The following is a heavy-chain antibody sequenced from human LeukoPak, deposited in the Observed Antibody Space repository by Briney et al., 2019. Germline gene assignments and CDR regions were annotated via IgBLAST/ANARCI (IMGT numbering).Heavy chain of an antibody. CDR1: GYTFTSYD. J-gene: IGHJ5*02. CDR2: MNPNSGNT. CDR3: ARGLRYYYDSSGTDWFDP. D-gene: IGHD3-22*01. Sequence: ASVKVSCKASGYTFTSYDINWVRQATGQGLEWMGWMNPNSGNTGYAQKFQGRVTITRNTSISTAYMELSSLRSEDTAVYYCARGLRYYYDSSGTDWFDPWGQGTLVTVSS. V-gene: IGHV1-8*03.